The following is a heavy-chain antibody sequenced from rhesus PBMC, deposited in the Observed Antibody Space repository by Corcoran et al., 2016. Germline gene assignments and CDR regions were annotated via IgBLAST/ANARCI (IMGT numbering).Heavy chain of an antibody. D-gene: IGHD3-28*01. CDR2: INGNRGST. CDR3: ARLPKMIVVTDY. Sequence: QVQLQESGPGLVKHSETLSLTCAVSGASISSYWWSWISQPPGKELKWSGEINGNRGSTYSTPSLKSRVPISKDASKNQFSRKLSSVTAADTAVYYCARLPKMIVVTDYWGQGVLVTVSS. CDR1: GASISSYW. V-gene: IGHV4-80*01. J-gene: IGHJ4*01.